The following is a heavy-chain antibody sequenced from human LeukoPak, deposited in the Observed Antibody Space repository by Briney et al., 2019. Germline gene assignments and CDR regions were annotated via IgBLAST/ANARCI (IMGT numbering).Heavy chain of an antibody. D-gene: IGHD6-13*01. CDR1: GFTFSSYS. J-gene: IGHJ4*02. Sequence: GGSLRLSCAASGFTFSSYSMNWVRQAPGKGLEWVSYISSSSSTIYYADSVKGRFTISRDNAKNSLYLQMNSLRAEDTAVYYCAREGYSSSWWVDYWGQGTLVTVSS. V-gene: IGHV3-48*04. CDR2: ISSSSSTI. CDR3: AREGYSSSWWVDY.